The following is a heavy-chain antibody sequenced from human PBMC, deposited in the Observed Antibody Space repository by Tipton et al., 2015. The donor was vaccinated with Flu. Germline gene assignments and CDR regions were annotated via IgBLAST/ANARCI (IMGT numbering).Heavy chain of an antibody. D-gene: IGHD1/OR15-1a*01. Sequence: SLRLSCAASGFIFSKYAMHWVRQVPGKGLEWVSGISWNSGDIDYAGSVKGRFTISRDNARNSLDLQINSLRAEDTAFYYCARGGWASNSNNLLDYWGQGTLVTVSS. V-gene: IGHV3-9*01. CDR2: ISWNSGDI. J-gene: IGHJ4*02. CDR1: GFIFSKYA. CDR3: ARGGWASNSNNLLDY.